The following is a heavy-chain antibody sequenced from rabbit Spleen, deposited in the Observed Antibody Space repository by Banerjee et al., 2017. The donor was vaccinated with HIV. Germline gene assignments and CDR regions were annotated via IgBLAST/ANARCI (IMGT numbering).Heavy chain of an antibody. Sequence: QEQLVESGGGLVKPEGSLKLSCTASGFDLSSYYYMCWVRQAPGKGLEWVACIYSGSSGIYYASGAKGRIPISKTSSTTVTLQMTSLTAADTATYFCARQPSNYGAAGYDLWGQGTLVTVS. D-gene: IGHD6-1*01. J-gene: IGHJ3*01. V-gene: IGHV1S45*01. CDR3: ARQPSNYGAAGYDL. CDR1: GFDLSSYYY. CDR2: IYSGSSGI.